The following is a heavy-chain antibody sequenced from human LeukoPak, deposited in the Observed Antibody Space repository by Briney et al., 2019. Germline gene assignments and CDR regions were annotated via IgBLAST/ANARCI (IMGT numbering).Heavy chain of an antibody. CDR2: ISGSDDTT. J-gene: IGHJ2*01. CDR1: EFTFSSSA. CDR3: ARDQTYGDYWYFDL. V-gene: IGHV3-23*01. D-gene: IGHD4-17*01. Sequence: PGGFLRLSCAASEFTFSSSAMSWVRQAPGKGLEWVSSISGSDDTTEYADSVKGRFTISRDNAKNTLYLQMNSLRAEDTAVYYCARDQTYGDYWYFDLWGRGTLVTVSS.